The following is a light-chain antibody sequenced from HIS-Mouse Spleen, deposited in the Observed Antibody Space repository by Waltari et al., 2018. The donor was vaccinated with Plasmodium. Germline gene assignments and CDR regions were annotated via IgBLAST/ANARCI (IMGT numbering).Light chain of an antibody. V-gene: IGLV3-10*01. CDR1: ALPKKY. CDR3: YSTDSSGNHRV. CDR2: EDS. Sequence: SYELTQPPSVSVSPGQTARITCYGDALPKKYAYWYQQKSGQATVLVIYEDSKRPSGIPERFSGSSSGTMATLTISGAQVEDEADYYCYSTDSSGNHRVFGGGTKLTVL. J-gene: IGLJ3*02.